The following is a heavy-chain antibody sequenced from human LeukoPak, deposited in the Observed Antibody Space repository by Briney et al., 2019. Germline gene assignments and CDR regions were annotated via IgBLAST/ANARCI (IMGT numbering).Heavy chain of an antibody. CDR1: GYTFTSYG. V-gene: IGHV1-18*01. CDR3: ARGRISYYDSSGYYWTDAFDT. CDR2: ISAYNGNT. D-gene: IGHD3-22*01. Sequence: ASVKVSCKASGYTFTSYGISWVRQAPGQGLEWMGWISAYNGNTYYAQKLQGRVTMSTDTSTSTAYMELRSLRSDDTAVYYCARGRISYYDSSGYYWTDAFDTWGQGTKVTVSS. J-gene: IGHJ3*02.